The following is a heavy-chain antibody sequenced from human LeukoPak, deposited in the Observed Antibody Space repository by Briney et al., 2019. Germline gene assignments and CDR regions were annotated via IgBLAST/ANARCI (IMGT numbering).Heavy chain of an antibody. CDR1: GFTFSSYG. D-gene: IGHD6-13*01. Sequence: PGRSLRLSCAASGFTFSSYGMHWVRQAPGKGLEWVAVIWYDGSNKYYADYVKGRFTISRDNSKNTLYLQMNSLRAEDTAVYYCARASMTGGAAGPLDAFDIWGQGTSVTVSS. V-gene: IGHV3-33*01. J-gene: IGHJ3*02. CDR3: ARASMTGGAAGPLDAFDI. CDR2: IWYDGSNK.